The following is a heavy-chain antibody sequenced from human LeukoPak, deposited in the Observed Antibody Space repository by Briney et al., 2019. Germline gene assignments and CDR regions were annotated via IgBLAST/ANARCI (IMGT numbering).Heavy chain of an antibody. J-gene: IGHJ6*02. CDR2: IYYSGST. CDR1: GGSISSYY. CDR3: ARSPYYYYGMDV. Sequence: PSETLSLTCTVSGGSISSYYWSWIRQPPGKGLERIGYIYYSGSTNYNPSLKSRVTISVDTSKNQFSLKLSSVTAADTAVYYCARSPYYYYGMDVWGQGTTVTVSS. V-gene: IGHV4-59*01.